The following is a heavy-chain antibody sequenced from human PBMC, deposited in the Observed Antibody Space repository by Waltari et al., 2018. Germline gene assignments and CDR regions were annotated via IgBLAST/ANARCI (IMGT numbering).Heavy chain of an antibody. CDR2: IYYSGST. Sequence: QLQLQESGPGLVKPSETLSLTCTVSGGSISSSSYYWGWIRQPPGKGLEWIGSIYYSGSTYYNPSLKSRVTISVDTSKNQFSLKLSSVTAADTAVYYCAREIAARPNWFDPWGQGTLVTVSS. CDR1: GGSISSSSYY. CDR3: AREIAARPNWFDP. V-gene: IGHV4-39*02. J-gene: IGHJ5*02. D-gene: IGHD6-6*01.